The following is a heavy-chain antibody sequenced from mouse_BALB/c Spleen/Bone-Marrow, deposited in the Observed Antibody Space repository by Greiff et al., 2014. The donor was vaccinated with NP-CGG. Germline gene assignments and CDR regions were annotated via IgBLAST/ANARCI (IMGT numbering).Heavy chain of an antibody. CDR3: ARITTATGAMDY. J-gene: IGHJ4*01. Sequence: QVQLKQSGPGLVAPSQSLSITCPVSGFSLTSYGVHWVRQPPGKGLEWLGVIWAGGSTNYNSALMSRLSISKDNSKSQVFLKMNSLQTDDTAMYYCARITTATGAMDYWGQGTSVTVSS. CDR1: GFSLTSYG. CDR2: IWAGGST. D-gene: IGHD1-2*01. V-gene: IGHV2-9*02.